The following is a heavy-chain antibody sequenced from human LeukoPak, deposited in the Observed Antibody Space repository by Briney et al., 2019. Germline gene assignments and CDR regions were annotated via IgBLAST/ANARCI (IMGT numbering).Heavy chain of an antibody. CDR2: IYSGGST. D-gene: IGHD6-6*01. CDR1: GFTVSSNY. J-gene: IGHJ4*02. V-gene: IGHV3-66*02. Sequence: PGGSLRLSCAASGFTVSSNYMSWDRQAPGKGLEWVSVIYSGGSTYYADSVKGRFTISRDNSKNTLYLQMNSLRAEDTAVYYCARGRISARPRFDYWGQGTLVTVSS. CDR3: ARGRISARPRFDY.